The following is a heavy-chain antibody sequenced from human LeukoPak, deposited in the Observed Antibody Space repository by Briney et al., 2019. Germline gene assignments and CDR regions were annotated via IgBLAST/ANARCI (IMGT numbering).Heavy chain of an antibody. D-gene: IGHD6-19*01. CDR3: AKDELNSSGLEPFDY. J-gene: IGHJ4*02. CDR2: ISGSGGST. CDR1: GFTFSSYA. Sequence: GGSLRLSCAASGFTFSSYAMSWVRQAPGKGLEWVSAISGSGGSTYYADSVKGRFTTSRDNSKNTLYLQMNSLRAEDTALYYCAKDELNSSGLEPFDYWGQGTLVTVSS. V-gene: IGHV3-23*01.